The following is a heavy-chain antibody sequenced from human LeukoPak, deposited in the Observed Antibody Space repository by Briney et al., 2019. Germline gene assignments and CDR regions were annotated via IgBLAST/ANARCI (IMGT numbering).Heavy chain of an antibody. J-gene: IGHJ6*03. CDR1: GYTFTGYY. V-gene: IGHV1-2*02. CDR2: MNHNGGT. CDR3: ARGGLMVRGVIRTYYYYMDV. Sequence: ASVTVSCKASGYTFTGYYMHWVRQAPGQGLEWMGWMNHNGGTNYAQKFQGRVTMTRDTSINTAYMELSGLRSDDTAVYYCARGGLMVRGVIRTYYYYMDVWGKGSTVSVSS. D-gene: IGHD3-10*01.